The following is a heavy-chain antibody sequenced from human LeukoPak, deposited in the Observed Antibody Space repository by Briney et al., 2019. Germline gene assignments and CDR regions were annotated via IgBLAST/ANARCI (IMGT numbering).Heavy chain of an antibody. D-gene: IGHD1-20*01. Sequence: PGGSLGLSCAASGFTFSDYSMNWVRRAPGRGLEWILYIGLASGFVSYADSVKGRFSISSDTARNSVYLQMSSLRAEDTAVYYCARDHNWAFDSWGQGTLVTVSS. CDR3: ARDHNWAFDS. CDR1: GFTFSDYS. CDR2: IGLASGFV. J-gene: IGHJ4*02. V-gene: IGHV3-21*05.